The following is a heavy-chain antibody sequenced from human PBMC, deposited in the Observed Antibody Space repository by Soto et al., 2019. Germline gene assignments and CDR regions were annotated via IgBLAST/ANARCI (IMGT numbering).Heavy chain of an antibody. CDR3: AKFVQVSGTDY. J-gene: IGHJ4*02. CDR2: ISDSGGGT. CDR1: GFTFSNYA. V-gene: IGHV3-23*01. Sequence: GSLRLSCEASGFTFSNYAMSWVRQAPGNGLECVSAISDSGGGTYYADSVKGRFTISRDNSRNTLYLQMNSLSAEDTAIYYCAKFVQVSGTDYWGQGTQVTVSS. D-gene: IGHD1-1*01.